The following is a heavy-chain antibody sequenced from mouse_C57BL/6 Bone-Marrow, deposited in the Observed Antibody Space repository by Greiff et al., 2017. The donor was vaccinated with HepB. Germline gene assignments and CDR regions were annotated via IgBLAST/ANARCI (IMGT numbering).Heavy chain of an antibody. V-gene: IGHV1-15*01. CDR2: IDPDTGGT. J-gene: IGHJ2*01. CDR1: GYTFTDYE. Sequence: QVQLKQSGAELVRPGASVTLSCKASGYTFTDYEMHWVKQTPVHGLEWIGAIDPDTGGTAYNQKFKGKAILTADKSSSTAYMELRSLTSEDSAVYYCTRADDPYYFDYWGQGTTLTVSS. CDR3: TRADDPYYFDY.